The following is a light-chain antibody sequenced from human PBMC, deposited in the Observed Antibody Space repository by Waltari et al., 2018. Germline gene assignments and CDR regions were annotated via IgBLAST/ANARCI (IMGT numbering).Light chain of an antibody. V-gene: IGKV3-11*01. CDR1: QSVSS. CDR3: QQSTYWPLT. CDR2: DAS. Sequence: EIVLPQSPATLSLSPGERATPSCRASQSVSSLAWYQQKPGQAPRLLIYDASNRATGIPARFSGSGSGTDFTLTISSLEPEDFAVYYCQQSTYWPLTFGGGTKVEIK. J-gene: IGKJ4*01.